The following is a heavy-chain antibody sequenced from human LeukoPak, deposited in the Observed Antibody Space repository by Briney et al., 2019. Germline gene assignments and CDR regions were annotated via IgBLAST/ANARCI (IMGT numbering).Heavy chain of an antibody. J-gene: IGHJ6*02. CDR1: GFTVSSNY. V-gene: IGHV3-66*01. D-gene: IGHD7-27*01. CDR3: ARDGDPDYYYGMDV. CDR2: IYSGGST. Sequence: GGSLRLSCAASGFTVSSNYMSWVRQAPGKGLEWVSVIYSGGSTYYADSVKGRFTISRGNSKNTLYLQMNSLRAEDTAVHYCARDGDPDYYYGMDVWGQGTTVTVSS.